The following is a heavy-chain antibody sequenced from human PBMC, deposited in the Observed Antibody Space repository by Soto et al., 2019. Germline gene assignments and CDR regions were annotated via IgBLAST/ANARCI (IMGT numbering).Heavy chain of an antibody. J-gene: IGHJ4*02. CDR2: ISSSSRYI. CDR1: GFTFSSYS. V-gene: IGHV3-21*01. CDR3: ARDQPGYSYGYGLGY. D-gene: IGHD5-18*01. Sequence: EVQLVESGGGLVKPGGSLRLSCAASGFTFSSYSMNWVRQAPGKGLEWVSSISSSSRYIYYADSVKGRFTISRDNAKNSLYLQMNSRRAEDTAVYYCARDQPGYSYGYGLGYWGQGTLVTVSS.